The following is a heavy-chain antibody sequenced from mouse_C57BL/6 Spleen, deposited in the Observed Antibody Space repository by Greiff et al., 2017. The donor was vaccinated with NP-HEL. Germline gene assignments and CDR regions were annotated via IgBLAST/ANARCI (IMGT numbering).Heavy chain of an antibody. CDR1: GYTFTDYE. CDR2: IDPETGGT. Sequence: QVQLKQSGAELVRPGASVTLSCKASGYTFTDYEMHWVKQTPVHGLEWIGAIDPETGGTAYNQKFKGKAILTADKSSSTAYMELRSLTSEDSAVYYCTRGLLRRFAYWGQGTLVTVSA. J-gene: IGHJ3*01. CDR3: TRGLLRRFAY. V-gene: IGHV1-15*01. D-gene: IGHD1-1*01.